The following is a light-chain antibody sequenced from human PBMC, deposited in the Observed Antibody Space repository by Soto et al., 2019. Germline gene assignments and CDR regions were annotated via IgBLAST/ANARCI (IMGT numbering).Light chain of an antibody. Sequence: DIQLTQSPSTLSASVGDRVTITCRARRSSIKWLARYQQKSGKGPKPLIYKASNLQTGVTSRFSGSGYGTEFTLTISSLQPDDVATYYCQQYSDHWTFGQGTKVDIK. CDR1: RSSIKW. J-gene: IGKJ1*01. V-gene: IGKV1-5*03. CDR2: KAS. CDR3: QQYSDHWT.